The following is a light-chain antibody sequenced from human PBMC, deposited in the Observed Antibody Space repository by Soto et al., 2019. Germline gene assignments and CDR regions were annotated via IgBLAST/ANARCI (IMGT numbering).Light chain of an antibody. CDR2: GAS. CDR1: QSVSSN. CDR3: QQYNNWPQT. V-gene: IGKV3-15*01. J-gene: IGKJ1*01. Sequence: EIVMTQSPPTLSVSTGERATLSCRASQSVSSNLAWYQQKPGQAPRLLIYGASTRATGIPARFSGSGSGTEFTLTISSLQYEDFAVYYCQQYNNWPQTFGQGTKVDIK.